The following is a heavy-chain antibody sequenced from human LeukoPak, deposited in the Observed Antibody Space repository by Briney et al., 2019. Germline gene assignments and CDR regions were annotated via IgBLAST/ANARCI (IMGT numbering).Heavy chain of an antibody. CDR1: GGSISSYY. CDR2: IYYGGST. V-gene: IGHV4-59*08. D-gene: IGHD3-9*01. CDR3: ASLVRDFDWSTYYFDY. Sequence: SETLSLTCTGSGGSISSYYWSWIRQPPGKGLEWIGYIYYGGSTNYNPSLKSRVTISVDTSKNQFSLKLSSVTAADTAVYYCASLVRDFDWSTYYFDYWGQGTLVTVSS. J-gene: IGHJ4*02.